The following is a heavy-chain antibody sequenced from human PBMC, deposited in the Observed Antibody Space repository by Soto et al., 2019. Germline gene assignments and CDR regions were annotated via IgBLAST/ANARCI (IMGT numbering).Heavy chain of an antibody. Sequence: SVKVSCKASGGTSSSYAISWVRQAPGQGLEWMGGIIPIFGTANYAQKFQGRVTITADESTSTAYMELSSLRSEDTAVYYCARVKGYCSSTSCYSHKGDNWFDPWGQGTLVTVSS. CDR3: ARVKGYCSSTSCYSHKGDNWFDP. CDR2: IIPIFGTA. V-gene: IGHV1-69*13. CDR1: GGTSSSYA. D-gene: IGHD2-2*01. J-gene: IGHJ5*02.